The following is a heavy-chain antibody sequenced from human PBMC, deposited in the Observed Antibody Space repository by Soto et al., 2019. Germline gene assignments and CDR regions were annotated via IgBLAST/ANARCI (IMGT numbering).Heavy chain of an antibody. Sequence: PSETLSLTCTVSGGSISNGGYYWSWIRQHPGKGLEWIGYIYYSGSTYYNPSLKSRVTISVDTSKNQFSLKLSSVTAADTAVYYCARGGYCSSTSCYGFYNWFDPWGQGTLVTVSS. D-gene: IGHD2-2*01. CDR1: GGSISNGGYY. J-gene: IGHJ5*02. CDR2: IYYSGST. V-gene: IGHV4-31*03. CDR3: ARGGYCSSTSCYGFYNWFDP.